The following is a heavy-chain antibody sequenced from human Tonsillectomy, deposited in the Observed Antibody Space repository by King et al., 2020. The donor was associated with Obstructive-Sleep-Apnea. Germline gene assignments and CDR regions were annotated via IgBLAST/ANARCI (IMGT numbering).Heavy chain of an antibody. D-gene: IGHD7-27*01. CDR2: IYNGGST. J-gene: IGHJ4*02. CDR3: ARSQLTGEVDY. Sequence: VQLVESGGGLVQPGGSLRLSCAASGFTVSSNYMSWVRQAPGKGLEWVSVIYNGGSTYYADSVKGRFTISRHNSKNTLYLQMNSLRAEDTAVYYCARSQLTGEVDYWGQGTLVTVSS. CDR1: GFTVSSNY. V-gene: IGHV3-53*04.